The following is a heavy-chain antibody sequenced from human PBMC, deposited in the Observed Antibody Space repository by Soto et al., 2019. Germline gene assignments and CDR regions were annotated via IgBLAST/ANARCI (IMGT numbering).Heavy chain of an antibody. CDR1: GFSLDTWGVG. Sequence: QITLKESGPPLVRPTQTLTLTCTVSGFSLDTWGVGVGWIRQPPGKAPEWLALIYWDDDKRYSPSLKNRLTITKDTSKNPVVLTVANMDPVDTVTYYCARALGSWGASYFDPWGQGTLVTVSS. V-gene: IGHV2-5*02. CDR3: ARALGSWGASYFDP. CDR2: IYWDDDK. J-gene: IGHJ4*02. D-gene: IGHD3-16*01.